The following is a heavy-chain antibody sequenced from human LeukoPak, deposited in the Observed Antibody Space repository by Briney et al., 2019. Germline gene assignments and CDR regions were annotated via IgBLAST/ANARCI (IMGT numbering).Heavy chain of an antibody. Sequence: GGSLRLSCAASGFTFSSYARSWVRQAPGKGLEWVSAISFSGGSTYYADSVKVRFTISRDNSKNTLDLQMNSLRAEDTAVYYCAKMALGYCSSTSCPLLDYWGQGTLVTVSS. D-gene: IGHD2-2*01. J-gene: IGHJ4*02. CDR1: GFTFSSYA. CDR3: AKMALGYCSSTSCPLLDY. CDR2: ISFSGGST. V-gene: IGHV3-23*01.